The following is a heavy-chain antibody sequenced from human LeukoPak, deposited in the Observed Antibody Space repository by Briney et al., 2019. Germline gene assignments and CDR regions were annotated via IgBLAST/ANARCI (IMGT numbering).Heavy chain of an antibody. D-gene: IGHD3-10*01. CDR1: GGTFSSYA. CDR3: ARWITMVRYYYYGMDV. Sequence: SVKVSCKASGGTFSSYAISWVRQSPGQGLEWMGMIIPSLGIASYAQKFQGRGTITADKSTSTAYMELSSLRSEDTAVYYCARWITMVRYYYYGMDVWGQGTTVTVSS. V-gene: IGHV1-69*04. J-gene: IGHJ6*02. CDR2: IIPSLGIA.